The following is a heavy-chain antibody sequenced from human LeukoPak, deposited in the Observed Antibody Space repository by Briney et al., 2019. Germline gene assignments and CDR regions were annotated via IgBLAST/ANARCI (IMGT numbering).Heavy chain of an antibody. Sequence: SVKVSCKASGGTFSSYAISWVRQAPGQGLEWMGGIIPIFGTANYAQKFQGRVTITADESTSTAYMELSSLRSEDTAVYYCARGYRYGSGGRLGYWGQGTLVTVSS. D-gene: IGHD3-10*01. CDR3: ARGYRYGSGGRLGY. CDR2: IIPIFGTA. J-gene: IGHJ4*02. CDR1: GGTFSSYA. V-gene: IGHV1-69*13.